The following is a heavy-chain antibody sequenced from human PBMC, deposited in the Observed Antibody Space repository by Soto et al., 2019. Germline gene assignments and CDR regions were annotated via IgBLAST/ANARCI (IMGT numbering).Heavy chain of an antibody. CDR1: GYTFTSYG. V-gene: IGHV1-18*01. J-gene: IGHJ4*02. Sequence: QVQLVQSGAEVKKPGASVEVSCKASGYTFTSYGISWVRQAPGQGLEWMGWISAYNGNTNYAQKLQGRVTMTTDTSTSTAYMELRSLRSDDTAVYYCASFSDYDILTGYFQWGQGTLVTVSS. CDR2: ISAYNGNT. CDR3: ASFSDYDILTGYFQ. D-gene: IGHD3-9*01.